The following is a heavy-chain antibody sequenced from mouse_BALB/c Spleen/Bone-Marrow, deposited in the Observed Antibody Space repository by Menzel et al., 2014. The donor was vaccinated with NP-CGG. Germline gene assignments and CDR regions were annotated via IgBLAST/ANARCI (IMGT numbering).Heavy chain of an antibody. D-gene: IGHD2-4*01. CDR1: GFSLTSYG. J-gene: IGHJ3*01. CDR3: ARDLSTMITTGFAY. V-gene: IGHV2-9*02. Sequence: VMLVESGPGLVAPSQSLSITCTVSGFSLTSYGVHWVRQPPGKGLEWLGVIWAGGSTNYNSALMSRLSISKDNSKSQVFLKMNSLQTDDTAVYYCARDLSTMITTGFAYWGQGTLVTVPA. CDR2: IWAGGST.